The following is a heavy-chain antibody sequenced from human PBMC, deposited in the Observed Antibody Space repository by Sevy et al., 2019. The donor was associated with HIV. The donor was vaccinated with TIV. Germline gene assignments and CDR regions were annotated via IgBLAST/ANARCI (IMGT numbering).Heavy chain of an antibody. J-gene: IGHJ5*02. CDR1: GGTLTNYA. CDR3: TSGADCSNGVCYPRGLDP. V-gene: IGHV1-69*13. D-gene: IGHD2-8*01. CDR2: IVPVFGTS. Sequence: ASLKVSCKASGGTLTNYAISWVRQAPGQGLEWMGEIVPVFGTSHHARSFQGRVTITADESTSTAYMELRSLRSEDTAVYYCTSGADCSNGVCYPRGLDPWGQGTLVTVSS.